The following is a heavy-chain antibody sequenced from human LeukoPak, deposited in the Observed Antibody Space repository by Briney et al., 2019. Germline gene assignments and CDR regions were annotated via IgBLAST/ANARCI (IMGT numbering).Heavy chain of an antibody. V-gene: IGHV3-30*18. CDR1: GFTFSSYG. D-gene: IGHD4-17*01. CDR3: AKDRAHDYGDYTYGTFDY. CDR2: ISYDGSNK. J-gene: IGHJ4*02. Sequence: GGSLRLSCAASGFTFSSYGMHWVRQAPGKGLEWVAVISYDGSNKYYADSVKGRFTISRDNSKNTLYLHMNSLRAEDTAVYYCAKDRAHDYGDYTYGTFDYWGQGTLVTVSS.